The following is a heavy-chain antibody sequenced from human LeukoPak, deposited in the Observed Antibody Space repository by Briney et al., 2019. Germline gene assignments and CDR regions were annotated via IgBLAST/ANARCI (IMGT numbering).Heavy chain of an antibody. CDR2: IYYTGST. J-gene: IGHJ4*02. D-gene: IGHD5-12*01. CDR3: ARDRGDGYDYFWDY. V-gene: IGHV4-59*01. CDR1: GGSISTYY. Sequence: SETLSLTCTVSGGSISTYYWSWIRQPPGKGLEWIGYIYYTGSTNYNPSLKSRVTISVDTSKNRFSLKLSSVTAADTAVYYCARDRGDGYDYFWDYWGQGTLVTVSS.